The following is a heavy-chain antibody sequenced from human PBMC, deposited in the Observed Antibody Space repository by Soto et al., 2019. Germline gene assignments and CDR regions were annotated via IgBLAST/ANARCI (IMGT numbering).Heavy chain of an antibody. CDR3: AKPGIAAAGALDY. CDR1: GFTFSSYG. Sequence: QVQLVESGGGVVQPGRSLRLSCAASGFTFSSYGMHWVRQAPGKGLEWVAVISYDGSNKYYADSVKGRFTISRENSKNTLYLQMNSLRAEDTAVYYCAKPGIAAAGALDYWGQGTLVTVSS. J-gene: IGHJ4*02. D-gene: IGHD6-13*01. CDR2: ISYDGSNK. V-gene: IGHV3-30*18.